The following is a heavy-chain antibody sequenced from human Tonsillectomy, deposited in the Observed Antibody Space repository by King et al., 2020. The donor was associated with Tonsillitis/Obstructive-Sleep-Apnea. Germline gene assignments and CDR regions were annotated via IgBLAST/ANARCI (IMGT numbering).Heavy chain of an antibody. J-gene: IGHJ3*02. CDR2: IYYSGST. V-gene: IGHV4-59*01. CDR3: AREGLDAFDI. CDR1: GGSINSFY. Sequence: QLQESGPGLVKPSETLSLTCTVSGGSINSFYWSWIRQPPGKGLEWLGYIYYSGSTKYNPSLKSRVTISVDTSKNQFSLELSSVTAADTAVYYCAREGLDAFDIWGQGTMVTVSS.